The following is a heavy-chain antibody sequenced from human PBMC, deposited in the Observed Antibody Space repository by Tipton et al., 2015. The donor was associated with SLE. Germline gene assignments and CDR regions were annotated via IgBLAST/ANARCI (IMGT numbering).Heavy chain of an antibody. Sequence: LSLTCAVYGGSFSGYYWSWIRQPPGKGLEWVSYISSSGSTIYYADSVKGRFTISRDNAKNSLYLQMNSLRAEDTAVYYCARGQGGLITMVQGYYGMDVWGQGTTVTVSS. CDR2: ISSSGSTI. J-gene: IGHJ6*02. D-gene: IGHD3-10*01. CDR1: GGSFSGYY. CDR3: ARGQGGLITMVQGYYGMDV. V-gene: IGHV3-11*04.